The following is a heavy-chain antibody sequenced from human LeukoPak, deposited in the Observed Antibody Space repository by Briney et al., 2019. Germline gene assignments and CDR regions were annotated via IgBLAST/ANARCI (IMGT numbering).Heavy chain of an antibody. CDR2: ISSSSSYI. Sequence: GGSLRLSCAASGFTFSSYSMNWVRQAPEKGLEWVSSISSSSSYIYYADSVKGRFTISRDNAKNSLYLQMNSLRAEDTAVYYCARSLDIVVVPAAIPHYYYYGLDVWGQGTTVTVSS. V-gene: IGHV3-21*01. D-gene: IGHD2-2*03. J-gene: IGHJ6*02. CDR3: ARSLDIVVVPAAIPHYYYYGLDV. CDR1: GFTFSSYS.